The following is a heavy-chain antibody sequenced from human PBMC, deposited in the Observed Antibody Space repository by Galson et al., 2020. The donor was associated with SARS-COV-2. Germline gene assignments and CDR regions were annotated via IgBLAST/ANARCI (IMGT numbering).Heavy chain of an antibody. D-gene: IGHD2-2*01. Sequence: GGSLSLSCAAYGFTFSNYAMSWVRQAPGKGLEWVSLISGGGDSTYYADSVRGRFTISRDNSKNTLSLQMNSLTAEDTAIYYGAKAPGSLCVDSWGHGTLVTVSS. CDR2: ISGGGDST. J-gene: IGHJ5*01. CDR1: GFTFSNYA. CDR3: AKAPGSLCVDS. V-gene: IGHV3-23*01.